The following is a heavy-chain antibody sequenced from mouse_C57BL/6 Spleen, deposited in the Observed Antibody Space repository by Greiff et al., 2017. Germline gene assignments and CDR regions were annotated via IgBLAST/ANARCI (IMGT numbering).Heavy chain of an antibody. Sequence: QVQLQQPGAELVRPGTSVKLSCKASGYTFTSYWMHWVKQRPGQGLEWIGVIDPSDSYTNYNQKFKGKATLTVDTSSSTAYMQLSSLTSEDSAVYYCALGQPGFAYWGQGTLVTVSA. CDR3: ALGQPGFAY. V-gene: IGHV1-59*01. CDR1: GYTFTSYW. CDR2: IDPSDSYT. J-gene: IGHJ3*01. D-gene: IGHD6-1*01.